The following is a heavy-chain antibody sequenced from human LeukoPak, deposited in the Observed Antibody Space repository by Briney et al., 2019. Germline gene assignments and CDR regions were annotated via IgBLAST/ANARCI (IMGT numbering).Heavy chain of an antibody. CDR2: IYYSGST. D-gene: IGHD1-26*01. CDR3: ARHEELLRNFDY. V-gene: IGHV4-39*01. Sequence: PGGSLRLSCAASGFTFSSYAMSWVRQPPGKGLEWIGSIYYSGSTYYNPSLKSRVTISVDTSKNQFSLKLSSVTAADTAVYYCARHEELLRNFDYWGQGTLVTVSS. J-gene: IGHJ4*02. CDR1: GFTFSSYA.